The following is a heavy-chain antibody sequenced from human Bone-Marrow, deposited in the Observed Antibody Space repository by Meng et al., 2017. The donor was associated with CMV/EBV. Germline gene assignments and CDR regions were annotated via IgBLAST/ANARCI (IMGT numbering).Heavy chain of an antibody. V-gene: IGHV4-34*01. CDR2: INHSGST. CDR1: GGSFSGYY. Sequence: SETLSLTCAVYGGSFSGYYWSWIRQPPGKGLEWIGEINHSGSTNYNPSLKSRVTISVDTSKNQFSLKLSSVTAADTAVYYCASNRIVVVPAAMDYYYYYGMAVWGQGPTVTGSS. CDR3: ASNRIVVVPAAMDYYYYYGMAV. D-gene: IGHD2-2*01. J-gene: IGHJ6*01.